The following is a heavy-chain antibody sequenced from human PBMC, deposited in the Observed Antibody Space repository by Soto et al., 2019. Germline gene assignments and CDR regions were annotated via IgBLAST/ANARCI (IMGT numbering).Heavy chain of an antibody. CDR2: IYYSGST. CDR1: GGSISSSSYY. CDR3: AITRHLNWFDP. J-gene: IGHJ5*02. Sequence: SETLSLTCTVSGGSISSSSYYWGWIRQPPGKGLEWIGSIYYSGSTYYNPSLKSRVTISVDTSKNQFSLKLSSVTAADTAVYYCAITRHLNWFDPWGQGTLVTVSS. V-gene: IGHV4-39*01.